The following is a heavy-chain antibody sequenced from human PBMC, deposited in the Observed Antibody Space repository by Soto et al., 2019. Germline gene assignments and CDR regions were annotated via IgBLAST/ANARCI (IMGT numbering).Heavy chain of an antibody. CDR2: IDSGDGTT. J-gene: IGHJ5*02. CDR3: MRPYYSISWFPYDR. D-gene: IGHD3-10*01. V-gene: IGHV3-11*01. Sequence: KSGGSLRLSCTGSGFDFGDYYMSWVRQAPGKGLEWVSYIDSGDGTTYYTDCVKGRFTISRDNVKKTVYLQMSSLRVEDTTLYYYMRPYYSISWFPYDRWGQETLATVSS. CDR1: GFDFGDYY.